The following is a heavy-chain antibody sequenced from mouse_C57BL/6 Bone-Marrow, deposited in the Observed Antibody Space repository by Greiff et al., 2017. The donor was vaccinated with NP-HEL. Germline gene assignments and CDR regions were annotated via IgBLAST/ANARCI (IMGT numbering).Heavy chain of an antibody. CDR2: IDPSDSYT. V-gene: IGHV1-59*01. CDR3: ARGGFTTVVDY. J-gene: IGHJ2*01. CDR1: GYTFTSYW. D-gene: IGHD1-1*01. Sequence: QVQLKQPGAELVRPGTSVKLSCKASGYTFTSYWMHWVKQRPGQGLEWIGVIDPSDSYTNYNQKFKGKATLTVDPSSSTAYMQLSSLTSEDSAVYYCARGGFTTVVDYWGQGTTLTVSS.